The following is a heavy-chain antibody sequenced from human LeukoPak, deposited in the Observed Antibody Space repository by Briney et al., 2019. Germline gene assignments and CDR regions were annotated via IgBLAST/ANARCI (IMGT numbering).Heavy chain of an antibody. D-gene: IGHD6-19*01. Sequence: PSETLSLTCAVSGGSISSYYWTWIRQPPGKGLEWIGYIYFTGNTNYNPSLKSRVTISVDTSKNQFSLKLSSVIAADTAVYYCARGAVAGTLHWGQGTLVTVSS. V-gene: IGHV4-4*09. CDR1: GGSISSYY. CDR3: ARGAVAGTLH. CDR2: IYFTGNT. J-gene: IGHJ4*02.